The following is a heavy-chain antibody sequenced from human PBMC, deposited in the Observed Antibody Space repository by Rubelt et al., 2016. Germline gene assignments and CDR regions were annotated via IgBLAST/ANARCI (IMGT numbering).Heavy chain of an antibody. Sequence: QVQLQESGPGLVKPSETLSLTCTVSGGSISSYYWSWIRQPPGKVLEWIGYIYYSGSTNYNPSLKSPVTISVDMSKNHFSLILSPVTAADTAVYYCARGGLWFDSWGQGTLVSVSS. V-gene: IGHV4-59*01. CDR3: ARGGLWFDS. CDR2: IYYSGST. D-gene: IGHD3/OR15-3a*01. CDR1: GGSISSYY. J-gene: IGHJ5*01.